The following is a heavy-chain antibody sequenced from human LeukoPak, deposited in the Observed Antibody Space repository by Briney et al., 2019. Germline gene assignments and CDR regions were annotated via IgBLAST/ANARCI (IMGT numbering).Heavy chain of an antibody. CDR3: VRSAFLTTEFYFDY. Sequence: GGSLRLSCAASGFTFDDYGMHWVRQAPGKGLEWVSGISWNSGSIVHADSVKGRFTISRDNAKNTLYLQMNSLRAEDTAVYYCVRSAFLTTEFYFDYWGHGTLVTVSS. J-gene: IGHJ4*01. V-gene: IGHV3-9*01. CDR2: ISWNSGSI. D-gene: IGHD4-11*01. CDR1: GFTFDDYG.